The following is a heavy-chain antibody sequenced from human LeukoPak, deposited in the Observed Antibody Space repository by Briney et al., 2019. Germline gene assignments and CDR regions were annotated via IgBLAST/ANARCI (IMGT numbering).Heavy chain of an antibody. J-gene: IGHJ4*02. V-gene: IGHV1-3*01. CDR3: ARGGPGHSGYDSEGF. CDR1: GYTFTSYA. Sequence: ASVKVSCKASGYTFTSYAMHWVRQAPGQRLEWMGWINAGNGNTKYSQKFQGRVTITRDTSASTAYMELSSLRSEDTAVYYCARGGPGHSGYDSEGFWGQGTLVTVSS. CDR2: INAGNGNT. D-gene: IGHD5-12*01.